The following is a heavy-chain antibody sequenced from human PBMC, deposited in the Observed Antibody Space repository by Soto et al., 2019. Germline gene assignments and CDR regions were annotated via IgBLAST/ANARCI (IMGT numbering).Heavy chain of an antibody. D-gene: IGHD3-3*01. J-gene: IGHJ6*02. V-gene: IGHV1-8*01. Sequence: ASVKVSCKASGYTFTSFDIKWVRQATGQGLEWMGWMNPNSGATRYAQKFQGRVIMTRNTSTSTAYMELSSLRSEDTAVYHCARLTYYDVWGGSDDSYAMDVWGQGTTVTVSS. CDR1: GYTFTSFD. CDR2: MNPNSGAT. CDR3: ARLTYYDVWGGSDDSYAMDV.